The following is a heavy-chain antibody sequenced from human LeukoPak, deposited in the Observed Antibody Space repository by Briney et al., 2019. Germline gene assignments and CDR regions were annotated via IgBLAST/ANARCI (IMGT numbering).Heavy chain of an antibody. CDR3: AKLRSDFYN. CDR1: GFTFSSYA. Sequence: GGSLRLPCAASGFTFSSYAMRWVRHAPGKGLEWVSAISGSGDCTHYTDSVKGRLTIPRDNSKNTLYLQMTSLRAEDTAVYYFAKLRSDFYNWGQGTLVTVSS. CDR2: ISGSGDCT. D-gene: IGHD3-3*01. V-gene: IGHV3-23*01. J-gene: IGHJ4*02.